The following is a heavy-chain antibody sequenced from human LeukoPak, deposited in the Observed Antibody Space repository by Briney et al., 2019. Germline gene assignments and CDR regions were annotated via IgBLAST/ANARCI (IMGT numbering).Heavy chain of an antibody. D-gene: IGHD3-16*01. CDR1: GFTFSTYN. J-gene: IGHJ2*01. V-gene: IGHV3-48*01. CDR2: ISDSSSTT. CDR3: ARALPFPFGGVLLPHWYFDL. Sequence: GGSLRLSCAASGFTFSTYNIHWVRQAPGKGLEGVSYISDSSSTTYYGDSLEGRCTISRDNAKNSLCRQMNSLRAEDTPVYHCARALPFPFGGVLLPHWYFDLWGRGPLVTVSS.